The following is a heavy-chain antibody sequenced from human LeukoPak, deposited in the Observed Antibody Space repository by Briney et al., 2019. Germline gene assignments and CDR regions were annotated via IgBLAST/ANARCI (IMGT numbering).Heavy chain of an antibody. CDR1: GFTFSAYW. V-gene: IGHV3-7*01. CDR2: IIEGGDVK. J-gene: IGHJ4*02. Sequence: GESLRLSCAASGFTFSAYWMTWVRQAPGKGLAWVANIIEGGDVKYYADSVEGRFTISRDNTKNSLYLQMTSLRADDTAVYYCARVGKNGWDFDHWGQGILVTVSS. CDR3: ARVGKNGWDFDH. D-gene: IGHD6-19*01.